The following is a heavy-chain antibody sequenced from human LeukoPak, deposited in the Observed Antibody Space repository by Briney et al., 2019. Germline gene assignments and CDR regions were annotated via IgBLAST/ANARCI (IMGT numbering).Heavy chain of an antibody. D-gene: IGHD1-26*01. CDR1: GYTFTSYD. J-gene: IGHJ1*01. CDR3: AIMGARDFQH. CDR2: MNPNSGNA. V-gene: IGHV1-8*01. Sequence: ASVRVSCKASGYTFTSYDINWVRQAPGQGLEWMGWMNPNSGNAGYAQKFQGRVTMTRNTSISTAYMELSSLRSEDTAVDYCAIMGARDFQHWGQGTLVTVSS.